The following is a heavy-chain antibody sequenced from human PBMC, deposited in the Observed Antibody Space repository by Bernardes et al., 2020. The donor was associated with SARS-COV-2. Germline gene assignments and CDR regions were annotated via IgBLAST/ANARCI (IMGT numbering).Heavy chain of an antibody. Sequence: GGSLRLSCAASGFTFDDYAMHWVRQAPGKGLEWVSGISWNSGSIGYADSVKGRFTISRDNAKNSLYLQMNSLRAEDTALYYCAKDTNEYSSSWLNWFDPWGQGTLVTVSS. CDR3: AKDTNEYSSSWLNWFDP. CDR1: GFTFDDYA. D-gene: IGHD6-6*01. CDR2: ISWNSGSI. J-gene: IGHJ5*02. V-gene: IGHV3-9*01.